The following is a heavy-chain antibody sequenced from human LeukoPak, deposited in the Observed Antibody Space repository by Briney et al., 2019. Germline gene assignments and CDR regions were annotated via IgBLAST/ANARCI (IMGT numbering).Heavy chain of an antibody. CDR2: INPNSGGT. V-gene: IGHV1-2*06. Sequence: DSVKVSCKASGYTFTGYYMHWVRQAPGQGLEWMGRINPNSGGTNYAQKFQGRVTMTRDTSISTAYMELSRLRSDDTAVYYCARNLRGDGVDAFDIWGQGTMITVSS. D-gene: IGHD2-8*01. J-gene: IGHJ3*02. CDR1: GYTFTGYY. CDR3: ARNLRGDGVDAFDI.